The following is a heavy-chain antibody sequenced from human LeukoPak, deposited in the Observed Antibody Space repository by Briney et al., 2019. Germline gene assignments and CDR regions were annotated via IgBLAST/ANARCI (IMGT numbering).Heavy chain of an antibody. CDR3: ARVQVADIDY. CDR2: INHSGST. D-gene: IGHD6-19*01. Sequence: SETPSLTCAVYGGSFSGYYWSWIRQPPGKGLEWIGEINHSGSTYYNPSLKSRVTISVDTSKNQFSLKLSSVTAADTAVYYCARVQVADIDYWGQGTLVTVSS. V-gene: IGHV4-34*01. J-gene: IGHJ4*02. CDR1: GGSFSGYY.